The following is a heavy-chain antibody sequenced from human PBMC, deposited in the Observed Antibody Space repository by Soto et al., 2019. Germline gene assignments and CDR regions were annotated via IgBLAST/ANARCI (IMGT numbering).Heavy chain of an antibody. CDR2: MNPNNGAT. J-gene: IGHJ4*02. Sequence: QVQLVQSGAEVKKPGASVKVSCKPSGYTFTSYDINWVRQATGQGPEWMGWMNPNNGATGYAKKFQGRVTMTRDTSMTTAYMELSSLRSEDTAVYYCARGYGSYCDYWGQGSLVTVSS. CDR3: ARGYGSYCDY. V-gene: IGHV1-8*01. D-gene: IGHD3-10*01. CDR1: GYTFTSYD.